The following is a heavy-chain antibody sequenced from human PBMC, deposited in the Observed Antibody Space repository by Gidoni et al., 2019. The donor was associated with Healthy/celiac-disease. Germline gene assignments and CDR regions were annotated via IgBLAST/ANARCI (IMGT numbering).Heavy chain of an antibody. CDR2: IIPILGIA. D-gene: IGHD3-22*01. CDR3: AREHYYDSSGYYQYYFDY. V-gene: IGHV1-69*04. Sequence: QVQLVQSGAEVKKPGSSVKVSCKASGGTFSSYPISWVRQAPGQGLEWMGRIIPILGIANYAQKFQGRVTITADKSTSTAYMELSSLRSEDTAVYYCAREHYYDSSGYYQYYFDYWGQGTLVTVSS. J-gene: IGHJ4*02. CDR1: GGTFSSYP.